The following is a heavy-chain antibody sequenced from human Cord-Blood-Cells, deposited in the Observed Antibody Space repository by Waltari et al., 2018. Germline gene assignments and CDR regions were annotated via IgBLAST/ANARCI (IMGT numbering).Heavy chain of an antibody. Sequence: QVQLQESGPGLVKPSETLSLTCAVSGYSISSGYYWGWIRQPPGKGLEWIGSIYHSGSTYDNPSLKSRVTISVDTSKNQFSLKLSSVTAADTAVYYCARAPGGSSSGHFDYWGQGTLVTVSS. CDR3: ARAPGGSSSGHFDY. CDR2: IYHSGST. J-gene: IGHJ4*02. CDR1: GYSISSGYY. V-gene: IGHV4-38-2*01. D-gene: IGHD6-6*01.